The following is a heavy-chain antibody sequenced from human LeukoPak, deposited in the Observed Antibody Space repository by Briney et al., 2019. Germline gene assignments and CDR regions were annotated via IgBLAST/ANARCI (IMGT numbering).Heavy chain of an antibody. CDR2: IRSKAYGGTT. CDR1: GFTFGDYA. V-gene: IGHV3-49*04. D-gene: IGHD3-22*01. J-gene: IGHJ4*02. CDR3: TRAFITYYYDSNGYDFDY. Sequence: GGSLRLSCTASGFTFGDYAMSWVRQAPGKGLEWVGFIRSKAYGGTTEYAASVKGRFTISRDDSKSIAYLQMNSLKTEDTAVYYCTRAFITYYYDSNGYDFDYWGQGTLVTVSS.